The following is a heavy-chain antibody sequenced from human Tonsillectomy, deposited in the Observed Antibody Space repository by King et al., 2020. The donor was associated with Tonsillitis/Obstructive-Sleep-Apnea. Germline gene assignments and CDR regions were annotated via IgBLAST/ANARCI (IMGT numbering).Heavy chain of an antibody. J-gene: IGHJ6*02. CDR3: AKDVYDSSCAGMDV. CDR2: ISFDGSKK. CDR1: GFTFSSYG. V-gene: IGHV3-30*18. D-gene: IGHD3-22*01. Sequence: HVQLVESGGGVVQPGGSLRVSCAAAGFTFSSYGMHWVRQAPGKGLEGVAFISFDGSKKYYADSVKGRFTISRDKSKNTLGLQLNSLRSEDTALYYCAKDVYDSSCAGMDVWGQGTTVTVSS.